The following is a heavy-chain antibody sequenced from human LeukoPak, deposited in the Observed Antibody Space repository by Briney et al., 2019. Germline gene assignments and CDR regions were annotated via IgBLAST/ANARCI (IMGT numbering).Heavy chain of an antibody. CDR1: GGSISSSSYY. CDR2: IYYSGST. D-gene: IGHD6-13*01. CDR3: ARDSSSWYGAFDI. V-gene: IGHV4-39*07. Sequence: SETLSLTCTVSGGSISSSSYYWGWIRQPPGKGLEWIGSIYYSGSTYYNPSLKSRVTISVDTSKNKFSLKLSSVTAADTAVYYCARDSSSWYGAFDIWGQGTMVTVSS. J-gene: IGHJ3*02.